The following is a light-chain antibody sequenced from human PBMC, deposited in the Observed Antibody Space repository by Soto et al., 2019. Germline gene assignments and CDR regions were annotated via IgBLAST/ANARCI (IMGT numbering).Light chain of an antibody. V-gene: IGKV3-20*01. CDR2: GAS. Sequence: EIVLTQSPGTLSLSPGERATLSCRASQSVSSSYLAWYQQKPGQAPRLLIYGASSRATGIPDRFSGSGSGTDFTLTISRLEPEDFAVYYFQRYGGSPTYTFGQGTKLEIK. CDR1: QSVSSSY. J-gene: IGKJ2*01. CDR3: QRYGGSPTYT.